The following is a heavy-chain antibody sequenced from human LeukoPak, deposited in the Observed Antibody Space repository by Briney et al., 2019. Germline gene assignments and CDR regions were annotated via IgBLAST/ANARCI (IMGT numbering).Heavy chain of an antibody. CDR2: IYSGGST. CDR3: ARVYSSGWYGHMDV. CDR1: GFTVSSNY. Sequence: GGSLRLSCAASGFTVSSNYMSWVRQAPGKGLEWVSVIYSGGSTYYADSVKGRFTISRDNSKNTLYLQMNSLRAEDTAVYYCARVYSSGWYGHMDVWGKGTTVTISS. J-gene: IGHJ6*03. D-gene: IGHD6-19*01. V-gene: IGHV3-53*01.